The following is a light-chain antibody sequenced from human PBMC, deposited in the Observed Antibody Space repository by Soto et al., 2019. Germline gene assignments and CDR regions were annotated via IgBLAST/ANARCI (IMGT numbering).Light chain of an antibody. J-gene: IGKJ2*01. CDR3: HHYHNYMYS. CDR2: DAS. Sequence: PGDRVTLSCRASQYINTRLAWYQQKPGLPPRLLIYDASTRAIGIPARFSGSGSGTEFTLTISSLQSGDSAIYYCHHYHNYMYSFGQGTKVDIK. CDR1: QYINTR. V-gene: IGKV3-15*01.